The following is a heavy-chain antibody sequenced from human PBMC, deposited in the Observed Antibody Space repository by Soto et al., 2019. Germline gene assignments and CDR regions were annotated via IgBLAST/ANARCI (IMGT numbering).Heavy chain of an antibody. CDR2: ISAGGRSI. CDR3: ARSTPGNPFDI. CDR1: GFSFTSYT. J-gene: IGHJ3*02. Sequence: EVQLVESGGGLVKPGGSLRVSCAASGFSFTSYTMNWVRQAPRKGLEWVASISAGGRSIYYADSLKGRSTVSRDNAKSSLYLQMNSLRAVVTAVYYCARSTPGNPFDIWGQGTMVTVSS. V-gene: IGHV3-21*01. D-gene: IGHD3-10*01.